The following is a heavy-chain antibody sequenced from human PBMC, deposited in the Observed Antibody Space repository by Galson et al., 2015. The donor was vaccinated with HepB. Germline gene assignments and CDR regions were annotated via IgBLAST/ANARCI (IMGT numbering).Heavy chain of an antibody. CDR1: GFTFSRYW. CDR2: INSDGSST. V-gene: IGHV3-74*01. D-gene: IGHD3-3*01. CDR3: ARPITIFGVVIRAFDI. Sequence: SLRLSCAASGFTFSRYWMHWVRQAPGKGLVWVSRINSDGSSTSYADSVKGRFTISRDNAKNTLYLQMNSLRAEDTAVYYCARPITIFGVVIRAFDIWGQGTMVTVSS. J-gene: IGHJ3*02.